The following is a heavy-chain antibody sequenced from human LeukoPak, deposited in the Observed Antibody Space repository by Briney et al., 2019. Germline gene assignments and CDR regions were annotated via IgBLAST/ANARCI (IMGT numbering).Heavy chain of an antibody. CDR2: IIPIFGTA. CDR1: GGTFSSYA. V-gene: IGHV1-69*05. J-gene: IGHJ4*02. CDR3: ARDLRLGELSFAFDY. D-gene: IGHD3-16*02. Sequence: SVKVSCKASGGTFSSYAISWVRQAPGQGLEWMGRIIPIFGTANYAQKFQGRVAITTDESTSTAYMELSSLRSEDTAVYYCARDLRLGELSFAFDYWGQGTLVTVSS.